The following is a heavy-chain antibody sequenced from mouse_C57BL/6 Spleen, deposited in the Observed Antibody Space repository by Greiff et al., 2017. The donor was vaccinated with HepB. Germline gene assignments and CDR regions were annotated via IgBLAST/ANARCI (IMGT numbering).Heavy chain of an antibody. CDR2: IDPSDSNT. Sequence: QVQLQQPGAELVMPGASVKLSCKASGYTFTSYWMHWVKQRPGQGLEWIGEIDPSDSNTNYNQKFKGKSTLTVDKSSSTAYMQLSSLTSEDPAVYYCARFPTVVAKLAYAMDYWGQGTSVTVSS. V-gene: IGHV1-69*01. J-gene: IGHJ4*01. CDR1: GYTFTSYW. CDR3: ARFPTVVAKLAYAMDY. D-gene: IGHD1-1*01.